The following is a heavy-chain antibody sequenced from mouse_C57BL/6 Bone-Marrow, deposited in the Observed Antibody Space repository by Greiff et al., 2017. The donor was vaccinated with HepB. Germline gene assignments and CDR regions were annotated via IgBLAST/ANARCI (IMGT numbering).Heavy chain of an antibody. D-gene: IGHD1-2*01. J-gene: IGHJ4*01. CDR2: ISYDGSN. Sequence: VQLKESGPGLVKPSQSLSLTCSVTGYSITSGYYWNWIRQFPGNKLEWMGYISYDGSNNYNPSLKNRISITRDTSKNQFFLKLNSVTTEDTATYYCAREAIGYWGQGTSVTVSS. V-gene: IGHV3-6*01. CDR3: AREAIGY. CDR1: GYSITSGYY.